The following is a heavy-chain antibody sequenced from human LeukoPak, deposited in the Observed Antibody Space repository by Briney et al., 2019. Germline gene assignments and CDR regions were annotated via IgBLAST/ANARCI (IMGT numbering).Heavy chain of an antibody. CDR3: ARVSQQLWLLGYFDY. CDR1: GFTFSSYA. J-gene: IGHJ4*02. V-gene: IGHV3-30-3*01. CDR2: ISYDGSNK. Sequence: GGSLRLSCAASGFTFSSYAMHWVRQAPGKGLEWVAVISYDGSNKYYADSVKGRFTISRDNSKNTLYLQMNSLRAEDTAVYYCARVSQQLWLLGYFDYWGQGTLVTVSS. D-gene: IGHD5-18*01.